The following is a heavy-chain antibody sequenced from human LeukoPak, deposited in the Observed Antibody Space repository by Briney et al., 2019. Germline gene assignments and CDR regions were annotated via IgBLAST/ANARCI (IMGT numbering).Heavy chain of an antibody. V-gene: IGHV4-39*07. J-gene: IGHJ4*02. CDR2: INHSGST. CDR3: ASTGIAVAGTDY. Sequence: SETLSLTCTVSGGSISSSSYYWGWIRQPPGKGLEWIGEINHSGSTNYNPSLKSRVTISVDTSKNQFSLKLSSVTAADTAVYYCASTGIAVAGTDYWGQGTLVTVSS. D-gene: IGHD6-19*01. CDR1: GGSISSSSYY.